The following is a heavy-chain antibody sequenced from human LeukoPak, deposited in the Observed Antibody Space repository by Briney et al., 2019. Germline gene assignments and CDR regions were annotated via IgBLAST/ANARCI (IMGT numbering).Heavy chain of an antibody. J-gene: IGHJ4*02. D-gene: IGHD6-13*01. CDR3: AKDRAQQLVLDF. CDR2: ISTSSRSM. Sequence: PGGSLRLSCAASGFTFSSYAMGWVRQAPGKGLEWVSYISTSSRSMYYADSVKGRFTISRDNSKNTLFLQMNSLRAEDTAVYYCAKDRAQQLVLDFWGQGTLVTVSS. CDR1: GFTFSSYA. V-gene: IGHV3-23*01.